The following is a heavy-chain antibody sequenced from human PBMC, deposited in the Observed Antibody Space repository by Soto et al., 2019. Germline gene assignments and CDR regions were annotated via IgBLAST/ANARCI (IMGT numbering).Heavy chain of an antibody. D-gene: IGHD3-16*02. CDR2: ISQTGAT. Sequence: KPSETLSLTCAVSGGSITSGNSYSWAWIRQPPGRGLEWIGSISQTGATSYNPSLKSRVSVSLDKSKNQFSLRLSSVTAADMAVYYCARGNSPVNVYWGQGTLVTVSS. CDR1: GGSITSGNSYS. V-gene: IGHV4-30-2*01. CDR3: ARGNSPVNVY. J-gene: IGHJ4*02.